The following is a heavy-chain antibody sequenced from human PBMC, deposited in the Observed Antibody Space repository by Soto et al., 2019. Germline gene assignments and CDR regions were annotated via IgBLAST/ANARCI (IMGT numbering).Heavy chain of an antibody. CDR1: GYDFSRTW. Sequence: EVQLVQSGAEVKKPGESLRISCKGSGYDFSRTWTGWVRQLPGKGLDWMGIIYPGDSETRYSPSFQGHVTISADKSISTAYLQWSSLKTSDIGMYYCARLVGAYDSYFDHWGQGTRVTVSS. J-gene: IGHJ4*02. CDR3: ARLVGAYDSYFDH. D-gene: IGHD5-12*01. CDR2: IYPGDSET. V-gene: IGHV5-51*01.